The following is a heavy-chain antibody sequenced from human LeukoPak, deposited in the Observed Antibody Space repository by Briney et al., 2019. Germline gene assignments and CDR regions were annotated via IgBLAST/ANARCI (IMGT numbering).Heavy chain of an antibody. Sequence: PGGSLRLSCAASGFTFSNYWMGWVRQAPGKGLEWVATIKQDGSDKYYVDSVEGRFTISRDNAKNSPFLQMNSLRAEDTAVFYCATIRGSIQLWPNWGQGTLVTVSS. J-gene: IGHJ4*02. CDR2: IKQDGSDK. CDR1: GFTFSNYW. D-gene: IGHD5-18*01. V-gene: IGHV3-7*01. CDR3: ATIRGSIQLWPN.